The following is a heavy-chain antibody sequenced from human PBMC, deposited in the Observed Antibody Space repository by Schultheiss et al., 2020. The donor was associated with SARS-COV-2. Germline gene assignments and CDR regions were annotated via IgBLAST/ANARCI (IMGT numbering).Heavy chain of an antibody. CDR2: INSKTDGGTT. J-gene: IGHJ6*02. CDR1: GFTFRNAW. D-gene: IGHD3-22*01. CDR3: TTDRPPRITMKLGGLLEKCRWPSFDLFSFCMDV. Sequence: GGSLRLSCAASGFTFRNAWMSWVRQAPGKGLEWVGRINSKTDGGTTDYATPVKGRFTISRDDSRNMLYLQMNSLKTEDTAVYYCTTDRPPRITMKLGGLLEKCRWPSFDLFSFCMDVCGLGTTVTV. V-gene: IGHV3-15*01.